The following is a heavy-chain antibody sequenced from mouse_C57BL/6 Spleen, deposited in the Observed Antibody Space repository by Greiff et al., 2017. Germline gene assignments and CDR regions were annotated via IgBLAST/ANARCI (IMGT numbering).Heavy chain of an antibody. D-gene: IGHD2-4*01. CDR3: ARSKGYDYDEAWFAY. Sequence: QVQLQQPGTELVKPGASVKLSCKASGYTFTSYWMHWVKQRPGQGLEWIGNINPSNGGTNYNEKFKSKATLTVDKSSSTAYMQLSSLTSEDSAVYYCARSKGYDYDEAWFAYWCQGTLVTVSA. V-gene: IGHV1-53*01. J-gene: IGHJ3*01. CDR2: INPSNGGT. CDR1: GYTFTSYW.